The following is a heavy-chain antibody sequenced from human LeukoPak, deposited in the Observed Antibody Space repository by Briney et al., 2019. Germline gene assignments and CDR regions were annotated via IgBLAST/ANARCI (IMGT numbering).Heavy chain of an antibody. Sequence: TSETLSLTCTVSGSSVRSGYYWGWIRQPPGKGLEWIGNLHHSGSTNYNPSLKSRVTISVDTSKNQFSLKLSSVTAADTAVYYCARGQDIVVVPAADKSPWGQGTLVTVSS. CDR1: GSSVRSGYY. CDR2: LHHSGST. J-gene: IGHJ5*02. D-gene: IGHD2-2*01. CDR3: ARGQDIVVVPAADKSP. V-gene: IGHV4-38-2*02.